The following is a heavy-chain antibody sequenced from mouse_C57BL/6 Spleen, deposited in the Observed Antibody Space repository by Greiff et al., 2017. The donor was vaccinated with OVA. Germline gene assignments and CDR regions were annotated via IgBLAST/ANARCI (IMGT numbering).Heavy chain of an antibody. J-gene: IGHJ4*01. CDR3: GRGVYYGYEAYAMDY. CDR1: GYTFTSYW. CDR2: IHPNSGST. V-gene: IGHV1-64*01. Sequence: QVQLQQPGAELVKPGASVKLSCKASGYTFTSYWMHWVKQRPGQGLEWIGMIHPNSGSTNYNEKFKSKATLTVDKSSSTAYLQRSSLTSEDPAVYYWGRGVYYGYEAYAMDYWGQGTSVTGSS. D-gene: IGHD2-2*01.